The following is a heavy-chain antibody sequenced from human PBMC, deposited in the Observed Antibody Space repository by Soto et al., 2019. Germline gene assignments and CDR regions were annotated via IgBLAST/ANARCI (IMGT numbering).Heavy chain of an antibody. CDR2: INPSGGST. J-gene: IGHJ5*02. CDR3: ARAMVRGAPQINWFDP. Sequence: QVQLVQSGAEVKKPGASVKVSCKASGYTFTSYYMHWVRQAPGQGLEWMGIINPSGGSTSYAQKFQGRVTMNRDTSTSTVYMELSSLRSEDTAVYYCARAMVRGAPQINWFDPWGQGTLVTVSS. D-gene: IGHD3-10*01. V-gene: IGHV1-46*01. CDR1: GYTFTSYY.